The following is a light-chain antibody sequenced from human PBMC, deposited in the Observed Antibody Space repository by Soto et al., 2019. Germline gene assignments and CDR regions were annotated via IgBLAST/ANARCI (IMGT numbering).Light chain of an antibody. CDR3: SSCTTTSTLVV. Sequence: QSALTQPASVSGSPGQSITISCTGTSNDIGSFNYVSWYQQYPGKAPKLVLYDVSNRPSGISNRFSASKSGNTASLTISGLQAEDEADYYCSSCTTTSTLVVFGGGTKVTVL. CDR2: DVS. CDR1: SNDIGSFNY. J-gene: IGLJ2*01. V-gene: IGLV2-14*01.